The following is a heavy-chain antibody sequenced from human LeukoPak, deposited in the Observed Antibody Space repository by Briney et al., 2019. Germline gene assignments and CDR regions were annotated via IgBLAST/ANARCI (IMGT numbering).Heavy chain of an antibody. Sequence: SQTLSLTCAISGDSVSSNSAAWNWIRQSPSRGLEWLGRTYYRSKWYNDYAVSVKSRITINPDTSKNQFSLQLNSVTPEDTAVYYCARDENWYGSGSLVPYYYMDVWGKGTTVTISS. J-gene: IGHJ6*03. V-gene: IGHV6-1*01. CDR2: TYYRSKWYN. CDR1: GDSVSSNSAA. CDR3: ARDENWYGSGSLVPYYYMDV. D-gene: IGHD3-10*01.